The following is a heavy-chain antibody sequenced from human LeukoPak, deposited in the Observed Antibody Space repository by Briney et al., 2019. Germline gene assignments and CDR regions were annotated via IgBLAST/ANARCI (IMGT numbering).Heavy chain of an antibody. CDR1: GDSVTSYY. Sequence: NASETLSLTCSVSGDSVTSYYWSWVRQPPGKGMEWIGYVSSDGTTNYTPSLTSRVIMSVDTAKNHISLSLTSLTAADTAIYYCARLDCTGDGCYNHWGQGTLVTVSS. J-gene: IGHJ4*02. D-gene: IGHD2-8*02. CDR3: ARLDCTGDGCYNH. V-gene: IGHV4-59*08. CDR2: VSSDGTT.